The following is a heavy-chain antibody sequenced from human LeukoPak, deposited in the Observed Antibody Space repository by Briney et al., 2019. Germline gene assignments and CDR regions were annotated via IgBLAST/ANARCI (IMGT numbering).Heavy chain of an antibody. J-gene: IGHJ4*02. CDR2: IRYDGSNE. CDR1: EFTFSSYV. Sequence: PGGSLRLSCAASEFTFSSYVMHWVRQAPGKGLEWVAFIRYDGSNEYYADSVKGRFTISRDNSENTLYLQMESLRPEGTAVYFCAATYCSSTSCYALDYWGQGTLVTVSS. CDR3: AATYCSSTSCYALDY. V-gene: IGHV3-30*02. D-gene: IGHD2-2*01.